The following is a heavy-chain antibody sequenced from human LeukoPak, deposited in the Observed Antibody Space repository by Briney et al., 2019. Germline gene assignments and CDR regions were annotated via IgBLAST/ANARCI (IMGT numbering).Heavy chain of an antibody. D-gene: IGHD2/OR15-2a*01. J-gene: IGHJ6*02. V-gene: IGHV4-39*07. CDR2: IYYSGNT. Sequence: TSETLSLTCTVSGGSISSSYSYWGWIRQPPGKGLEWIGNIYYSGNTYYSPSLTSRVTLSVDTSENQFSLKLSSVTAADTAVYYCARAHSIASYYYGVDVWGQGTTVTVSS. CDR3: ARAHSIASYYYGVDV. CDR1: GGSISSSYSY.